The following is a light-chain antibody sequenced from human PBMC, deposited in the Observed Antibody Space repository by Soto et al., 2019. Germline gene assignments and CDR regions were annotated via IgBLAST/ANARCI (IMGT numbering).Light chain of an antibody. CDR3: QEANTCPVS. J-gene: IGKJ3*01. Sequence: DVQMTQSPSSVSASVGDRVTITCRASQGVGNWLAWYQHKPGRAPKLRIYAAYTLQSGVPSRLGGNGSGTDVTLSISSLQTEDFLTYSCQEANTCPVSFGPGTKVYIK. V-gene: IGKV1D-12*01. CDR2: AAY. CDR1: QGVGNW.